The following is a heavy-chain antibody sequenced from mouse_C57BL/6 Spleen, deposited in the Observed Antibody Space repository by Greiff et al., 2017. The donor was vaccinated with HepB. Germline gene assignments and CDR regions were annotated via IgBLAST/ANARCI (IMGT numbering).Heavy chain of an antibody. CDR3: ARRGRGYYAMDY. Sequence: ESGPGLVKPSQSLSLTCSVTGYSITSGYYWNWIRQFPGNKLEWMGYISYDGSNNYNPSLKNRISITRDTSKNQFFLKLNSVTTEDTATYYCARRGRGYYAMDYWGQGTSVTVSS. CDR1: GYSITSGYY. J-gene: IGHJ4*01. CDR2: ISYDGSN. D-gene: IGHD3-3*01. V-gene: IGHV3-6*01.